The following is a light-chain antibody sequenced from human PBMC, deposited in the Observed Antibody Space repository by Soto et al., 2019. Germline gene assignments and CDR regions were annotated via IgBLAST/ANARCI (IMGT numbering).Light chain of an antibody. CDR1: QSVSSN. CDR2: GAS. Sequence: EIVMTQSPATLSVSPGERATLSCRASQSVSSNLAWYQQKPGQASRLLIYGASTRATGIPARFSGSGSGTEFTLTISSLQSEDFAVYYCQQYNNWPRTFGQGTKLEMK. J-gene: IGKJ2*02. V-gene: IGKV3-15*01. CDR3: QQYNNWPRT.